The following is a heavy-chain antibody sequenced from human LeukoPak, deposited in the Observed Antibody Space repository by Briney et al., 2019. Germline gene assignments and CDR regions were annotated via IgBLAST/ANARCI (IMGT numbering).Heavy chain of an antibody. V-gene: IGHV5-51*01. CDR3: ARTESGSSSWYLNWFDP. CDR1: GYSFTSYW. CDR2: IYPGDSDT. D-gene: IGHD6-13*01. Sequence: GESLKISCKGSGYSFTSYWIGWVRQMPGKGLEWMEIIYPGDSDTRYSPSFQGQVTISADKSISTAYLQWSSLKASDTAMYYCARTESGSSSWYLNWFDPWGQGTLVTVSS. J-gene: IGHJ5*02.